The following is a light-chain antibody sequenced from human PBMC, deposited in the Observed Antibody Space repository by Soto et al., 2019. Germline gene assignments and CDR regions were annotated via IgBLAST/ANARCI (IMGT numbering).Light chain of an antibody. Sequence: DIQMTQSPSSLSASVGDIVTISFRASQGIRDDLSLYQQTPGKAPKRLIYGASTLQSGVPSRFSGSGSGTDFTLTISSLQPEDFATYYCQQSYSTPRTFGQGTKVDIK. CDR2: GAS. V-gene: IGKV1-39*01. CDR1: QGIRDD. J-gene: IGKJ1*01. CDR3: QQSYSTPRT.